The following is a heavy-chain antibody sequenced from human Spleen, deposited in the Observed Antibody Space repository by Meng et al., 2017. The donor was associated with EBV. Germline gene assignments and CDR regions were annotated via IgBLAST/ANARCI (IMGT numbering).Heavy chain of an antibody. CDR3: ASGSGGNFDF. V-gene: IGHV4-30-4*01. CDR2: IYHNGDT. J-gene: IGHJ4*02. D-gene: IGHD3-16*01. Sequence: QESGQGWVRPSRTLSLPCSSLGGSIRSGTYYWSWIRQPPGRGLEWIGYIYHNGDTYYSPSLQSRLTISVDTSKNQFSLKMSSVTAADTAVYFCASGSGGNFDFWGQGTLVPSPQ. CDR1: GGSIRSGTYY.